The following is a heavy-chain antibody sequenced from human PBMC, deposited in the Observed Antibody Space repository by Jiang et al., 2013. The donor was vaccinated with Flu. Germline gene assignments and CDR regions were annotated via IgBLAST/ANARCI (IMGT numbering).Heavy chain of an antibody. CDR3: ARRNGFSSGYYFDY. D-gene: IGHD6-19*01. CDR1: GGSISSYY. J-gene: IGHJ4*02. CDR2: IYYSGST. V-gene: IGHV4-59*01. Sequence: PGLVKPSETLSLTCTVSGGSISSYYWSWIRQPPGKGLEWIGYIYYSGSTNYNPSLKSRVTISVDTSKNQFSLKLSSVTAADTAVYYCARRNGFSSGYYFDYWGQGTLVTVSS.